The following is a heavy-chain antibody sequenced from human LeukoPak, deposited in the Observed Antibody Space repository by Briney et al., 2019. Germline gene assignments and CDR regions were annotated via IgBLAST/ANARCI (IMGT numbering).Heavy chain of an antibody. V-gene: IGHV3-21*01. J-gene: IGHJ4*02. CDR2: IRSSSSYI. Sequence: GGSLRLSCAASGFTFSSYSMNWVRQAPGKGLEWVSSIRSSSSYIYYADSVKGRFTISRDNAKNSLYLQMNSLRAEDTAVYYCARARLEYYFDYWGQGTLVTVSS. CDR1: GFTFSSYS. D-gene: IGHD1-1*01. CDR3: ARARLEYYFDY.